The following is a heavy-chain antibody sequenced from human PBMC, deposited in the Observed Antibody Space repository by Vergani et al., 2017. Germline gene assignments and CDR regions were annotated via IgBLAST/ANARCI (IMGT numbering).Heavy chain of an antibody. Sequence: EVQLVASGGGLVQRGGSLRLSCAASGFTFSSYAMSWVRQAPGKGLEWVSAISGSGGSTYYADSVKGRFTISRDNSKNTLYLQMNSLRAEDTAVYYCARAYGRYDWFDYWGQRTLVTVSS. D-gene: IGHD1-20*01. CDR2: ISGSGGST. J-gene: IGHJ4*01. CDR1: GFTFSSYA. CDR3: ARAYGRYDWFDY. V-gene: IGHV3-23*04.